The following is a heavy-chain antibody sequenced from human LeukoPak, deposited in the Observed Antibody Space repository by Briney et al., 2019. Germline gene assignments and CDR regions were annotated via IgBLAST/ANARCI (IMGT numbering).Heavy chain of an antibody. J-gene: IGHJ4*02. CDR3: AKGLDY. CDR1: GGSMSSFY. V-gene: IGHV4-4*07. CDR2: IYTSGVT. Sequence: SETLSLTCTVSGGSMSSFYWDWIRQPAGKGLQWIGRIYTSGVTNYNPSLKSRVTISLDTSKNQFSLTLSSVTAADTAVYYCAKGLDYWGQGILVTVSS.